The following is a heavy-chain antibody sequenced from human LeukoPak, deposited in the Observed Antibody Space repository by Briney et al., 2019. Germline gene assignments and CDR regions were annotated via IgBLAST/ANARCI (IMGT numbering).Heavy chain of an antibody. CDR2: ISGSGGST. D-gene: IGHD2-2*02. Sequence: PGGSLRLSCAASGFTFSSYAMSWVRQAPGKGLEWVSAISGSGGSTYYADSVKGRFTISRDNSKNTLYLQMNSLRAEDTAVYYCAKDQSHTYCSSTSCYMEEAFDIWGQGTMVTVSS. CDR1: GFTFSSYA. CDR3: AKDQSHTYCSSTSCYMEEAFDI. V-gene: IGHV3-23*01. J-gene: IGHJ3*02.